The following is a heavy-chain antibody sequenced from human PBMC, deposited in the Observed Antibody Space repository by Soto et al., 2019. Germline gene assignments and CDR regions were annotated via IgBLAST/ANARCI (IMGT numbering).Heavy chain of an antibody. CDR3: AREPAPAGSRPPAGDAENWFDP. J-gene: IGHJ5*02. CDR2: ISSSSSYI. Sequence: EVQLVESGGGLVKPGGSLRLSCAASGFTFSSYSMNWVRQAPGKGLEWVSSISSSSSYIYYADSVKGRFTISRDNAKKSLYQQINSLRPEDTAVYDCAREPAPAGSRPPAGDAENWFDPWGQGTLVTVSS. CDR1: GFTFSSYS. D-gene: IGHD6-13*01. V-gene: IGHV3-21*01.